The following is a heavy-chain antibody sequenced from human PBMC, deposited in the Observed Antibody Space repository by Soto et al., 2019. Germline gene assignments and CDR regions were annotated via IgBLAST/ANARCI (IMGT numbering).Heavy chain of an antibody. CDR2: IYYSGST. V-gene: IGHV4-59*01. Sequence: PSETLSLTCTVSGGSISSYYWSWIRQPPGKGLEWIGYIYYSGSTNYNPSLKSRVTISVDTSKNQFSLKLSSVTAADTAVYYCARDRFNSSSWYGFDYWGQGTLVTAPQ. CDR3: ARDRFNSSSWYGFDY. D-gene: IGHD6-13*01. J-gene: IGHJ4*02. CDR1: GGSISSYY.